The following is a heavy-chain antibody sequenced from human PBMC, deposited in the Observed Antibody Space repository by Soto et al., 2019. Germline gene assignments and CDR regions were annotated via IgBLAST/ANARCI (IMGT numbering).Heavy chain of an antibody. J-gene: IGHJ6*02. V-gene: IGHV3-23*01. CDR2: ISGSGGST. D-gene: IGHD3-3*01. CDR3: ARFLRFSDYYYGMDV. Sequence: LRLSCAASGSTFSSYAMSWVRQAPWKGLEWVSAISGSGGSTYYADSVKGRFTISRDNSKNTLYLQMNSLRAEDTAVYYCARFLRFSDYYYGMDVWGQGTTVTVSS. CDR1: GSTFSSYA.